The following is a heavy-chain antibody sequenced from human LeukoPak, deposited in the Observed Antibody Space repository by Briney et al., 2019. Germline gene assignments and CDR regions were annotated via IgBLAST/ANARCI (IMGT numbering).Heavy chain of an antibody. Sequence: GGSLRLSCAASGFTFSSYWMSWVRQAPGKGLEWLANIKQDESERYYVDSVKGRFTISRDNAKNSLYLQMNSLRAEDTAVYYCARDPNSSIWPEYFHHWGQGTLVTVSS. V-gene: IGHV3-7*04. CDR2: IKQDESER. CDR3: ARDPNSSIWPEYFHH. D-gene: IGHD6-13*01. CDR1: GFTFSSYW. J-gene: IGHJ1*01.